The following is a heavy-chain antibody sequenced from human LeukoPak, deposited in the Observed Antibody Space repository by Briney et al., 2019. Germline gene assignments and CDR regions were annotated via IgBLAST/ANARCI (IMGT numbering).Heavy chain of an antibody. CDR3: AKEIWPTVTISGRTYFDY. V-gene: IGHV3-30*02. CDR2: IRYDGGNK. D-gene: IGHD4-17*01. CDR1: AFTFRNYG. Sequence: GGSLRLSCAASAFTFRNYGMHWVRQAPGKGLEWVAFIRYDGGNKNYADSVKGRFTISRDNPKNTLYLQMNSLRAEDTAVYYCAKEIWPTVTISGRTYFDYWGQGTLVTVSS. J-gene: IGHJ4*02.